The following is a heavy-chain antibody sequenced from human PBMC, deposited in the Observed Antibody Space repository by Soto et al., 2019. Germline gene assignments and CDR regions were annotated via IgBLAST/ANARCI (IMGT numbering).Heavy chain of an antibody. V-gene: IGHV4-34*01. J-gene: IGHJ5*02. CDR3: ARESNYYDSLNWFDP. D-gene: IGHD3-22*01. Sequence: SETLSLTCAVYGGSFSGYYWTWIRQPPGTGLEWIGVINHSGSTNYNPSLKSRVTISVDTSKNQFSLKLTSVTAADTAVYYCARESNYYDSLNWFDPWGQGTLVTVSP. CDR1: GGSFSGYY. CDR2: INHSGST.